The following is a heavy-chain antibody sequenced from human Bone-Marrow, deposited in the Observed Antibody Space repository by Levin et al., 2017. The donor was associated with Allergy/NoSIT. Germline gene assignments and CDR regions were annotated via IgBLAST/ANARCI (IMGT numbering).Heavy chain of an antibody. CDR3: ASRVAHYDSSGYPHYRDY. V-gene: IGHV3-30*04. J-gene: IGHJ4*02. Sequence: PGGSLRLSCVVSGLTFSSYAMNWVRQAPGTGLEWIAVIASDGSNIHYADSVKGRFTISRDNSKNTLYLQMDSLRPEDTAVYYCASRVAHYDSSGYPHYRDYWGQGTLVTVSP. CDR2: IASDGSNI. CDR1: GLTFSSYA. D-gene: IGHD3-22*01.